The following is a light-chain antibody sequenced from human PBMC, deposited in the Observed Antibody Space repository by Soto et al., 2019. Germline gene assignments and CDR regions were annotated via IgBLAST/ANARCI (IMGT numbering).Light chain of an antibody. Sequence: DIQMTQSPSTLSASVGDRVTMTCRASQSIRSWLAWYQQKPGKAPKLLIYDASSLESGVPSRFSGRRSGTEFTLTISSLQPDDFATYYCQQYNSYSPTFGQGTKVDI. J-gene: IGKJ1*01. CDR2: DAS. CDR3: QQYNSYSPT. V-gene: IGKV1-5*01. CDR1: QSIRSW.